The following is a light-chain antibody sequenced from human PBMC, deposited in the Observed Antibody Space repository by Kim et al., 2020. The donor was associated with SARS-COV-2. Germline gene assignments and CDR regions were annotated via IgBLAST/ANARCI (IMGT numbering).Light chain of an antibody. V-gene: IGKV3-20*01. CDR2: AAS. J-gene: IGKJ2*03. CDR3: QHYGGSPRS. CDR1: QSVTSNY. Sequence: LYTGDAATLSCRASQSVTSNYLAWYQQRTGQAPRLLIYAASSRATGIPDRFSGSGSGTDFTLTISRLEPEDFAVYYCQHYGGSPRSFGQGTKLEI.